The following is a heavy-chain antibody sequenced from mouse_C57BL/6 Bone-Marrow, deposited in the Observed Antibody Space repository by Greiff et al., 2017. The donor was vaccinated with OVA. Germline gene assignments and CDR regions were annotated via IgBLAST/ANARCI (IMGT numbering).Heavy chain of an antibody. CDR3: AREENWGYFDY. J-gene: IGHJ2*01. Sequence: QVHVKQSGAELVKPGASVTISCKASGYAFSSYWMNWVKQRPGKGLEWIGQIYPGDGDTNYTGKFKGKATLTADKSSSTAYMQLSSLTSEDSAVYFCAREENWGYFDYWGQGTTLTVSS. V-gene: IGHV1-80*01. CDR1: GYAFSSYW. D-gene: IGHD4-1*01. CDR2: IYPGDGDT.